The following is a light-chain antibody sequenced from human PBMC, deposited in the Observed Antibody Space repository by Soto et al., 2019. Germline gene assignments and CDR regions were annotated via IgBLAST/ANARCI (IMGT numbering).Light chain of an antibody. CDR3: QQYNNWPPWT. CDR1: QSVSSN. J-gene: IGKJ1*01. Sequence: EIVMTQSPATLSVSPGERATLSCRASQSVSSNLAWYQQKPGQAPRLLIYGASTRATGIPARFSGSGSGTEFTLTISSLQSEDFAVYYCQQYNNWPPWTVGQGPKVDIK. CDR2: GAS. V-gene: IGKV3-15*01.